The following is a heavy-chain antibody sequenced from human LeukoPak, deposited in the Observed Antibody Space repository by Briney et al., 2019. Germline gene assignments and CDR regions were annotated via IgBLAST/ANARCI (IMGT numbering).Heavy chain of an antibody. J-gene: IGHJ5*02. CDR3: ARVGRDCSDINCYWADWFDP. Sequence: ASVKVSCKASGYTFTGYYMHWVRQAPGQGLEWMGWINPNSGGTNYAQKFQGRVTMTRDTSISTAYMELSRLRSDDTAIYYCARVGRDCSDINCYWADWFDPWGQGTLVIVSS. CDR2: INPNSGGT. CDR1: GYTFTGYY. D-gene: IGHD2-2*01. V-gene: IGHV1-2*02.